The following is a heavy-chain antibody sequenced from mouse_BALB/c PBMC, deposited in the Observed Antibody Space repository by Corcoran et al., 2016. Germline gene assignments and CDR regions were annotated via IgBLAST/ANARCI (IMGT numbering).Heavy chain of an antibody. CDR2: IYPYNGST. V-gene: IGHV1S29*02. CDR3: ANLWY. D-gene: IGHD1-1*02. CDR1: GYTFTDYN. J-gene: IGHJ3*01. Sequence: EVQLKQSGPELVKPGASVKISCTASGYTFTDYNMHWVKQSHGKSLEGIGYIYPYNGSTGYNQKIKSKDTLTVDNSSSTAYMELRSLTSEDSAVYYCANLWYWGQGTLVTVSA.